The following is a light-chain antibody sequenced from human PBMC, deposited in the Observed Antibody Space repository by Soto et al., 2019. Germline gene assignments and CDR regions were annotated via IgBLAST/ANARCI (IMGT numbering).Light chain of an antibody. CDR1: ASTIGRNY. V-gene: IGLV1-47*01. J-gene: IGLJ1*01. Sequence: QSVLTQSPSASGTPGQRFTISCSGSASTIGRNYVYWYQQLPGTAPKLLIYRNSQRPSGVPERFSGSKSGTSASLAFSGLQSEDEADYYCAAWDDSLNGYVFGTGTKVTVL. CDR2: RNS. CDR3: AAWDDSLNGYV.